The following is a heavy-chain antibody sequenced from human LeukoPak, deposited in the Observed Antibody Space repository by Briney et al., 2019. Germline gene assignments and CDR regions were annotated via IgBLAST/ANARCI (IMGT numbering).Heavy chain of an antibody. CDR3: ARDGGVVSTWYWFFQH. V-gene: IGHV3-23*01. D-gene: IGHD2-21*01. J-gene: IGHJ1*01. CDR2: ISGSGGST. CDR1: GFTFSSYA. Sequence: GGSLRLSCAASGFTFSSYAMSWVRQAPGKGLEWVSAISGSGGSTYYADSVKGRFTISRDNSKNTLYLQMNSRRADDTAVYYCARDGGVVSTWYWFFQHWGQGTLVTVSS.